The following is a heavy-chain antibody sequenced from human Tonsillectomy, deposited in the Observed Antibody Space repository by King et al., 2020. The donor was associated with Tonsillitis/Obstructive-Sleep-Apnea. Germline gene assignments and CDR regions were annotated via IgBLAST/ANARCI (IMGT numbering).Heavy chain of an antibody. CDR3: ARDSMSHYFDSSAYYTFAY. CDR2: ISAYNGDT. Sequence: VQLVESGAEVKKPGASVKVSCKASGYSFTSYGISWVRQAPGQGLEWMGWISAYNGDTNYAQKLQGRPTMTTDASTSTAYMELRSLRSDDTAVYYCARDSMSHYFDSSAYYTFAYWGQGTLVTVSS. V-gene: IGHV1-18*01. CDR1: GYSFTSYG. J-gene: IGHJ4*02. D-gene: IGHD3-22*01.